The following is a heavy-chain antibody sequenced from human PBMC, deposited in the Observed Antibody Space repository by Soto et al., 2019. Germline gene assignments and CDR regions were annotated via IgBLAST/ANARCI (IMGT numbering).Heavy chain of an antibody. CDR1: GFTFGSYA. V-gene: IGHV3-23*01. CDR3: AKSDTAMSYGFNP. J-gene: IGHJ5*02. D-gene: IGHD5-18*01. CDR2: ISSSGDSA. Sequence: EVQLLESGGDLVQPGGSLRLSCAASGFTFGSYAMIWVRQAPGKGLVWVSTISSSGDSAYYADSVKGRFTVSRDNSMNTLYMQMNILRAEDTAVYYCAKSDTAMSYGFNPWGQGTVVTVSS.